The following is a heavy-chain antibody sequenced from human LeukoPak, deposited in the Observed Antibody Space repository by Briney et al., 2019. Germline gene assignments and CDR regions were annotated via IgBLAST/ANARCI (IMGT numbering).Heavy chain of an antibody. D-gene: IGHD3-10*01. CDR1: GYSISSGYY. Sequence: SETLSLTCTVSGYSISSGYYWGWIRQPPGKGLEWIGSIYHSGSTYYNPSLKSRVTISVDTSKNQFSLTLSSVTAADTAVYYCARRGILDSFRYYYYMDVWGKGTTVTVSS. J-gene: IGHJ6*03. V-gene: IGHV4-38-2*02. CDR3: ARRGILDSFRYYYYMDV. CDR2: IYHSGST.